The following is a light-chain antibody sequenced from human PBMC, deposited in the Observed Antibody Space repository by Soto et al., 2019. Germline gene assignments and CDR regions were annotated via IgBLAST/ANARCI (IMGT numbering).Light chain of an antibody. V-gene: IGLV1-51*01. CDR1: SSNIGNNY. CDR2: DNN. Sequence: QSVLTQPPSVSAAPGQKVTISCSGSSSNIGNNYVSWYQQLPGTAPKLLIYDNNKRPSGIPDRFPGSKSGTSATLGITGLQTGDEAVYYCGTWDSSLSEGVFGGGTKVTVL. J-gene: IGLJ2*01. CDR3: GTWDSSLSEGV.